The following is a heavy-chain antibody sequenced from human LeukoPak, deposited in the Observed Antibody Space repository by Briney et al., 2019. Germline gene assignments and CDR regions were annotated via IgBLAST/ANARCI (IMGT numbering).Heavy chain of an antibody. CDR2: ISAYNGNT. CDR1: GYTFTSYG. J-gene: IGHJ5*02. V-gene: IGHV1-18*01. CDR3: ARDPSYDSSGYPNWFDP. Sequence: ASVKVSCKASGYTFTSYGITWVRLAPGQGLEWMGWISAYNGNTNYAQMFQGRVIMTTDTSTNTAYMELRSLRADDTAMYYCARDPSYDSSGYPNWFDPWGQGTLVTVSS. D-gene: IGHD3-22*01.